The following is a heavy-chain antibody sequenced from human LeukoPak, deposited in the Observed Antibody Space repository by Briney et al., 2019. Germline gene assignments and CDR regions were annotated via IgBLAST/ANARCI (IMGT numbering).Heavy chain of an antibody. CDR1: GYTFTGYY. CDR2: INPNSGGT. CDR3: AGGPYYYGSGSYYLGPNFDY. V-gene: IGHV1-2*02. J-gene: IGHJ4*02. D-gene: IGHD3-10*01. Sequence: ASVKVSCKASGYTFTGYYMHWVRQAPGQGLEWMGWINPNSGGTNYAQKFQGRVTMTRDTSISTAYMELSRLRSDDTAVYYCAGGPYYYGSGSYYLGPNFDYWGQGTLVTVSS.